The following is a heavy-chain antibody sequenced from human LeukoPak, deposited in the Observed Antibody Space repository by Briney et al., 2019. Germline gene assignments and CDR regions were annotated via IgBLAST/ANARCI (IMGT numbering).Heavy chain of an antibody. Sequence: GGSLRLSCAASGFTFSSYSMNWVRQAPGKGLEWVSSISSSSSYIYYADSVKGRFTISRDNAKNSLYLQMNSLRAEDTAVYYCARVPITVTSTGNYYYYGMDVWGQGTTVTVSS. CDR2: ISSSSSYI. J-gene: IGHJ6*02. CDR1: GFTFSSYS. D-gene: IGHD4-17*01. V-gene: IGHV3-21*04. CDR3: ARVPITVTSTGNYYYYGMDV.